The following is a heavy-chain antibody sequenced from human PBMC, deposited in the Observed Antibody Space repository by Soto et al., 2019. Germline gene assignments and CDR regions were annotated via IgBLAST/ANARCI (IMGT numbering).Heavy chain of an antibody. Sequence: QVHYVQSGAEEKKPGASVKVSCKTSGYTFTAYYMHWLRQAPGQRLEWMGWINPDIGDTRYSQKFQGGVTITREAAASTAYMELSGLRSEDTAVYYCARGPSSGSFDIWGQGTMVTVSS. V-gene: IGHV1-3*05. CDR1: GYTFTAYY. CDR3: ARGPSSGSFDI. CDR2: INPDIGDT. D-gene: IGHD3-22*01. J-gene: IGHJ3*02.